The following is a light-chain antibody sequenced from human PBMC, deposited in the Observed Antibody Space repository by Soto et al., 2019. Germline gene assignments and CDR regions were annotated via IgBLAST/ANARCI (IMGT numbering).Light chain of an antibody. J-gene: IGLJ2*01. CDR1: SSDVGGHNS. CDR3: SSYTTSSTVV. V-gene: IGLV2-14*03. Sequence: QSVLTQPASVSGSPGQSITISCTGTSSDVGGHNSVSWYQHHPGEAPKLILYDVRNRPSGLSNRFSGSRSGNTASLTISGLQAEDEADFYCSSYTTSSTVVFGGGTKLTVL. CDR2: DVR.